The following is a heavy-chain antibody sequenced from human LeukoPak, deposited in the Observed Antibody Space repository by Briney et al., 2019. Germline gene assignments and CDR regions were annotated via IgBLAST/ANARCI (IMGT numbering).Heavy chain of an antibody. CDR3: AKDFGSGHTWYYYMDV. D-gene: IGHD6-19*01. CDR1: GFTFSSYE. CDR2: ISSSGSTI. Sequence: PGGSLRLSCAASGFTFSSYEMNWVRQAPGKGLEWVSYISSSGSTIYYADSVKGRFTISRDNAKNSLYLQMNSLRAEDTAVYYCAKDFGSGHTWYYYMDVWGKGTTVTISS. V-gene: IGHV3-48*03. J-gene: IGHJ6*03.